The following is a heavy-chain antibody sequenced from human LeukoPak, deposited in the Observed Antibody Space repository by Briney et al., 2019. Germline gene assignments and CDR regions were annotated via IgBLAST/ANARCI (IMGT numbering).Heavy chain of an antibody. Sequence: ASVKVSCKASGYIFTDYAIQWVRQAPGQGLEWMGWINAGNGKTKYSQKFQGRVAITRDTSASTAYMELSGLRSDDTAVYYCARARWTSTVTTYYLDFWGQGTLVTVSS. CDR3: ARARWTSTVTTYYLDF. J-gene: IGHJ4*02. CDR2: INAGNGKT. CDR1: GYIFTDYA. V-gene: IGHV1-3*01. D-gene: IGHD4-17*01.